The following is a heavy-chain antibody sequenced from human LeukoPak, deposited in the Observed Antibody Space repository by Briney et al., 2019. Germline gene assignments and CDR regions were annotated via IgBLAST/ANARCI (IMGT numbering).Heavy chain of an antibody. J-gene: IGHJ6*03. CDR2: ISWNSGSI. CDR1: GFTFDDYA. CDR3: AKATTTTSDMDV. D-gene: IGHD1-14*01. Sequence: GGSLRLSCAASGFTFDDYAMHWVRQAPGKGLEWVSGISWNSGSIGYADSVKGRFTISRDNAKNSLYLQMNSLRAEDMALYYCAKATTTTSDMDVWGKGTTVTVSS. V-gene: IGHV3-9*03.